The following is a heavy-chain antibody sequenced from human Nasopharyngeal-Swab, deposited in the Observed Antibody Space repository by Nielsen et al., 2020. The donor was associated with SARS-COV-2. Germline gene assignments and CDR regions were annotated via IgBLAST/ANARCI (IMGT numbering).Heavy chain of an antibody. CDR2: IYYSGST. D-gene: IGHD3-16*01. CDR3: AKDHKMDSGGGVGYMDV. V-gene: IGHV4-39*02. J-gene: IGHJ6*03. CDR1: DGSISSSTYY. Sequence: SETLSLTCTVSDGSISSSTYYWAWIRQPPGKGLEWIGSIYYSGSTHYNPSLKSRVTISADTSKNQFSLKLRSVTAADTAVYYCAKDHKMDSGGGVGYMDVWGKGTTVTVSS.